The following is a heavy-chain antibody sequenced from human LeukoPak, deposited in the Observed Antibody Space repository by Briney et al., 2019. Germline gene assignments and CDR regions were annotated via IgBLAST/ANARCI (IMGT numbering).Heavy chain of an antibody. CDR2: IYYSGST. J-gene: IGHJ5*02. V-gene: IGHV4-39*01. CDR3: VRTDVDTAMGNNWFDP. Sequence: SETLSLTCAVSGGSISSSSYYWGWIRQPPGKGLEWIGSIYYSGSTYYNPSLKSRVTISVDTSKNQFSLKLSSVTAADTAVYYCVRTDVDTAMGNNWFDPWGQGTLVTVSS. D-gene: IGHD5-18*01. CDR1: GGSISSSSYY.